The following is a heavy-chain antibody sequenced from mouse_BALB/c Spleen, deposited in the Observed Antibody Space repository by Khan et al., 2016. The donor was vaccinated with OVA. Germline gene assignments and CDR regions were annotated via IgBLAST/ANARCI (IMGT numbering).Heavy chain of an antibody. V-gene: IGHV2-4-1*01. D-gene: IGHD2-14*01. CDR1: GFSLNTYG. CDR2: IRTGGNT. J-gene: IGHJ3*01. Sequence: QVQLKQSGPGLVPPSQRLSITCTVSGFSLNTYGIHWIRQSQGKGLEWLGVIRTGGNTDYNGAFISRLNITKDNSKSQAFFKMNSLQADDTAIYXCARNSSRYDFTYWGQGTLVTVSA. CDR3: ARNSSRYDFTY.